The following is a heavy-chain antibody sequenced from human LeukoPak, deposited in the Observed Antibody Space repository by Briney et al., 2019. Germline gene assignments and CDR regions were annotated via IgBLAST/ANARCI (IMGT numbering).Heavy chain of an antibody. J-gene: IGHJ4*02. V-gene: IGHV1-18*01. CDR1: GYTFTSYG. CDR2: ISAYNGNT. CDR3: ARDQGIYCSSISCSVDY. D-gene: IGHD2-2*01. Sequence: ASVKVSCKASGYTFTSYGISWVRQAPGQGLEWMGWISAYNGNTNYAQKFQGRVTMTRDRSISTHYMELSRLRSDDTAVYYCARDQGIYCSSISCSVDYWGQGTLITVSS.